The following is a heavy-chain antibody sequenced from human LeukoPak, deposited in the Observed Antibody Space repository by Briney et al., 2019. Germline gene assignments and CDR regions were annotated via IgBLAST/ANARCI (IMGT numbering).Heavy chain of an antibody. CDR1: GYTFTSYG. CDR3: ARGDGSTLDYLDY. CDR2: INPKSGDT. D-gene: IGHD3-16*01. J-gene: IGHJ4*02. V-gene: IGHV1-2*02. Sequence: GASVKVSCKASGYTFTSYGISWVRQAPGQGLEWMGWINPKSGDTDFAQKFQGRVTMTRDRSISTLYMELNRLTSDDTAIYYLARGDGSTLDYLDYWGQGTLVTVSS.